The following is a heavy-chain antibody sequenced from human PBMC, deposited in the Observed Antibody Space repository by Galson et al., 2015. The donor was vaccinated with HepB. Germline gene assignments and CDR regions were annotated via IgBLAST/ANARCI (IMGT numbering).Heavy chain of an antibody. CDR1: GFTFSSYW. CDR3: ARGSRGYGSSFDI. Sequence: SLRLSCAASGFTFSSYWMSWVRQAPGKGLEWVANIKQDGSEKYYVDSVKGRFTISRDNAKNSLYLQMNSLRAEDTAVYYCARGSRGYGSSFDIWGQGTMVTVSS. V-gene: IGHV3-7*03. CDR2: IKQDGSEK. J-gene: IGHJ3*02. D-gene: IGHD6-13*01.